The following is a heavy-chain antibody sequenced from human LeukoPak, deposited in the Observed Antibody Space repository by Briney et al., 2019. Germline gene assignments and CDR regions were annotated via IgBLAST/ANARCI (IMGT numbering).Heavy chain of an antibody. D-gene: IGHD2-15*01. CDR2: IETRDGST. J-gene: IGHJ4*02. CDR3: ARYVVGASTYYFDY. V-gene: IGHV3-23*05. CDR1: GLTFSGEA. Sequence: PGGSLRLSCAASGLTFSGEAISWVRQAPGKGLEWVSTIETRDGSTYYPDSVKGRFTISRDNSKNTFYLQVNSLRADDTAVYFCARYVVGASTYYFDYWGQGTLVTVSS.